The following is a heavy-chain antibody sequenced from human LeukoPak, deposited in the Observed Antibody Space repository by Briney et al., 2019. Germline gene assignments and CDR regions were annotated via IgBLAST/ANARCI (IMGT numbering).Heavy chain of an antibody. CDR2: IDSSSNYI. CDR3: AREDPAGGQLQEAFDI. V-gene: IGHV3-21*01. CDR1: GFTFSSYS. D-gene: IGHD2-2*01. J-gene: IGHJ3*02. Sequence: GGSLRLSCTASGFTFSSYSLDWVRQAPGKGLEWVSFIDSSSNYIYYADSVKGRFTISRDNAKNSLYLQMSSLRAEDTAVYYCAREDPAGGQLQEAFDIWGQGTMVTVSS.